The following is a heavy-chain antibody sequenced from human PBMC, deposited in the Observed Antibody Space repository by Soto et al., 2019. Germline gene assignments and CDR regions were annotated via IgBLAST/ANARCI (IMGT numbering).Heavy chain of an antibody. V-gene: IGHV4-34*01. Sequence: SETLSLTCAVYGGSFSGYYWSWIRQPPGKGLEWIGEINHSGSTNYNPSLKSRVTMSVDTSKNQFSLRLSSVTAADTATYYCATPFLTESSWRKTLGEDSQYGMDVWGHGTTVTVSS. CDR2: INHSGST. CDR3: ATPFLTESSWRKTLGEDSQYGMDV. D-gene: IGHD3-16*01. J-gene: IGHJ6*02. CDR1: GGSFSGYY.